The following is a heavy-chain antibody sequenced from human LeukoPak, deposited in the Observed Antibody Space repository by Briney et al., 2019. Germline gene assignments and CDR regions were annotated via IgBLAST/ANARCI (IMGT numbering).Heavy chain of an antibody. V-gene: IGHV1-69*04. CDR3: ARVRGYYDSSGYYYLGRNWFDP. J-gene: IGHJ5*02. D-gene: IGHD3-22*01. Sequence: ASVKVSCKASGGTFSSYAISWVRQAPGQWLEWMGRMIPILGIANYAQKFQGRVTITADKSTSTAYMELSSLRSEDTAVYYCARVRGYYDSSGYYYLGRNWFDPWGQGTLVTVSS. CDR1: GGTFSSYA. CDR2: MIPILGIA.